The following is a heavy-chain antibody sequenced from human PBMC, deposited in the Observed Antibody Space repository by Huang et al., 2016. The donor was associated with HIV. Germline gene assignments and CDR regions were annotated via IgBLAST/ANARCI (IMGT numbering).Heavy chain of an antibody. CDR1: GYTFTTYS. V-gene: IGHV7-4-1*02. D-gene: IGHD3-9*01. CDR2: INTKKGNP. Sequence: QVQLVQSGSELRKPGASVKVSCKASGYTFTTYSLIWVRQAPGQGLEWMGWINTKKGNPTYAPGFTGRFVFSLDTTVNTADLQISSLKTDDTAKYFCARYRLTGTFLDSWGQGTQVTVSS. CDR3: ARYRLTGTFLDS. J-gene: IGHJ4*02.